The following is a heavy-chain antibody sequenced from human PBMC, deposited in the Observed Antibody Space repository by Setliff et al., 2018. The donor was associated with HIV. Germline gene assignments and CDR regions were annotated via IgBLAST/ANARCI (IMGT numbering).Heavy chain of an antibody. D-gene: IGHD1-26*01. CDR3: ARDDGRSLFLDY. CDR2: VSNTGRRT. Sequence: GGSLRLSCAASTFSVSEYAMSWVRQAPGKGLEWVSAVSNTGRRTFYADSVKGRFTISRDNAKNSLYLQMSSLRADDTAIYYCARDDGRSLFLDYWGQGTLVTVSS. CDR1: TFSVSEYA. J-gene: IGHJ4*02. V-gene: IGHV3-23*05.